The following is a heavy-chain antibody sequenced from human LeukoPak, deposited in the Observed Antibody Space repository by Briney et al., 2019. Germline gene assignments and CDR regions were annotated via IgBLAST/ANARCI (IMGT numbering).Heavy chain of an antibody. Sequence: SETLSLTCAVYGGSFSGYYWSWIRQPPGKGLEWIGEINHTGSTNYNPSLKSRVTISVDTSKNQFSLKLSSVTAAGTAVYYCAAGKSLGYGSGKIGFDTWGQGALVTVSS. CDR2: INHTGST. J-gene: IGHJ5*02. CDR3: AAGKSLGYGSGKIGFDT. V-gene: IGHV4-34*01. D-gene: IGHD3-10*01. CDR1: GGSFSGYY.